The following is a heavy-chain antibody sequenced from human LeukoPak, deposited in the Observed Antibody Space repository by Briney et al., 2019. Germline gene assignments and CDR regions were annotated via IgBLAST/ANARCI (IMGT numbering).Heavy chain of an antibody. D-gene: IGHD3-10*01. Sequence: GASVKVSCKASGYTFTSYDINWVRQATGQGLEWMGWMNPNSGNTGYAQKFQGRVTITRNTSISTAYMELSSLRSEDTAVYYCARGGAFRRLIWFGESAPFDYWGQGTLVTVSS. CDR3: ARGGAFRRLIWFGESAPFDY. V-gene: IGHV1-8*03. CDR2: MNPNSGNT. J-gene: IGHJ4*02. CDR1: GYTFTSYD.